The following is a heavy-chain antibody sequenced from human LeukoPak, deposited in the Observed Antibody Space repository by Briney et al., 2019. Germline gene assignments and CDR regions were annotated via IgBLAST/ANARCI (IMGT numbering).Heavy chain of an antibody. CDR1: GGSISSYY. D-gene: IGHD2/OR15-2a*01. CDR2: IYYSGST. J-gene: IGHJ6*02. CDR3: ARVNKGYYYYGMDV. V-gene: IGHV4-59*01. Sequence: SETLSLTCTVSGGSISSYYWSWIRQPPGKGLEWIGYIYYSGSTNYNPSLKSRVTISVDTSKNQFSLKLSSVTAADTAVYYCARVNKGYYYYGMDVWGQGTTVTVSS.